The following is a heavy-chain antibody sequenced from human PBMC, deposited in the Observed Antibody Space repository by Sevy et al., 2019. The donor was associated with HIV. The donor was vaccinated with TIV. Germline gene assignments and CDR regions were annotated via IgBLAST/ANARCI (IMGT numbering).Heavy chain of an antibody. CDR1: GYTFTSYG. D-gene: IGHD2-2*01. J-gene: IGHJ4*02. CDR3: ARDLIDIVVVPAAFDY. CDR2: ISAYNGNT. V-gene: IGHV1-18*01. Sequence: ASVKVSCKASGYTFTSYGISWVRQAPEQGLEWMGWISAYNGNTNYAQKLQGRVTMTTDTSTSTAYMELRSLRSDDTAVYYCARDLIDIVVVPAAFDYWGQGTLVTVS.